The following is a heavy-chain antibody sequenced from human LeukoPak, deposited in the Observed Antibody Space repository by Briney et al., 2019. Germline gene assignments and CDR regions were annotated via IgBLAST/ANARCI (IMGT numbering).Heavy chain of an antibody. CDR1: GYTFARYG. CDR3: ARDQGFWSPFDP. D-gene: IGHD3-3*01. CDR2: ISAHNGDI. J-gene: IGHJ5*02. Sequence: ASVKVSCKASGYTFARYGISWVRQAPGQGLEWMGWISAHNGDINYAENLQERVTMTTDTSTSTAYMELRSLRSDDTAVYYCARDQGFWSPFDPWGQGTLVTVSS. V-gene: IGHV1-18*01.